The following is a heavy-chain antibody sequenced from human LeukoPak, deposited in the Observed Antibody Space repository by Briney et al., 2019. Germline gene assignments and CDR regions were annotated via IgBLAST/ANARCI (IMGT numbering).Heavy chain of an antibody. J-gene: IGHJ4*02. CDR3: ARESTVAGTARYLDY. CDR2: IYTSGST. D-gene: IGHD6-13*01. V-gene: IGHV4-4*07. CDR1: GGSISSYY. Sequence: SETLSLTCTDSGGSISSYYWSWIRQPAGKGLEWIGRIYTSGSTNYSPSLKSRVTMSVDTSKNEFSLKLNSVTAADTAVYYCARESTVAGTARYLDYWGQGTLVTVSS.